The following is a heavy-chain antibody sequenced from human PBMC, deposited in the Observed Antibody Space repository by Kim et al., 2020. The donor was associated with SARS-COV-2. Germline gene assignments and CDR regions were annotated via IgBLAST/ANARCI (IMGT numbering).Heavy chain of an antibody. Sequence: GGSLRLSCAASGFTFSSYEMNWVRQAPGKGLEWVSYISSSGSTIYYADSVKGRFTISRDNAKNSLYLQMNSLRAEDTAVYYCARDQRYSDYDFWSGYYRGYYCYGMDVWGQGPTVTVSS. CDR1: GFTFSSYE. CDR3: ARDQRYSDYDFWSGYYRGYYCYGMDV. J-gene: IGHJ6*02. CDR2: ISSSGSTI. D-gene: IGHD3-3*01. V-gene: IGHV3-48*03.